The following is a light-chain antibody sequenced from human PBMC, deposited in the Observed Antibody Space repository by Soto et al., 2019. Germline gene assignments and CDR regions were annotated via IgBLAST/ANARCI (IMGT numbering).Light chain of an antibody. CDR1: QNINRW. J-gene: IGKJ3*01. CDR2: DAS. V-gene: IGKV1-5*01. CDR3: QQYDGY. Sequence: DIQITQSPSTLAASVGDRVTITCRASQNINRWLAWYQQKPGKAPKVLIYDASSLESGVPSRFSGSGSGTEFTLIITSLQPDDFATYYCQQYDGYFGPGTKVDFK.